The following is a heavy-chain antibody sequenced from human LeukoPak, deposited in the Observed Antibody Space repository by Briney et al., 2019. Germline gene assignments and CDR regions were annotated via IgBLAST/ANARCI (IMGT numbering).Heavy chain of an antibody. CDR2: IYTSEST. V-gene: IGHV4-4*07. J-gene: IGHJ6*03. Sequence: SETLSLTCTVSGGSISSYYWSWIRQPAGKGLEWIGRIYTSESTNYNPSLKSRVTISVDTSKNQFSLKLSSVTAADTAVYYCTRAVAGTIYYYYYMDVWGKGTTVTVSS. CDR3: TRAVAGTIYYYYYMDV. CDR1: GGSISSYY. D-gene: IGHD6-19*01.